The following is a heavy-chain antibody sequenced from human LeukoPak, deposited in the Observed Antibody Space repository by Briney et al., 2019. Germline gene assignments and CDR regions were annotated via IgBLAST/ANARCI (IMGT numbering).Heavy chain of an antibody. Sequence: SETLSLTCAVYGGSFSGYYWSWIRQPPGKGLEWIGEINHSGSTNYNPSLKSRVTISVDTSKNQFSLKLSSVTAADTAVYYCARDLHLSSGWYEGNGWLDPWGQGTLVTVSS. D-gene: IGHD6-19*01. V-gene: IGHV4-34*01. CDR1: GGSFSGYY. CDR3: ARDLHLSSGWYEGNGWLDP. CDR2: INHSGST. J-gene: IGHJ5*02.